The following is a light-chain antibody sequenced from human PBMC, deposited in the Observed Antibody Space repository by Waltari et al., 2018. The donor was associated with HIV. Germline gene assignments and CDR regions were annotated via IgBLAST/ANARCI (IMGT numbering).Light chain of an antibody. Sequence: QPVLTQPPSASASLGASVTLTCTLSSGYSNYKVAWYQHRPGKGPRFVMRVGTGGIVGSKGDGIPDRFSVLGSGLNRFLTIKNIQEEDEADYHCGADHGSGSNFNWVFGGGTKLTVL. CDR1: SGYSNYK. V-gene: IGLV9-49*01. CDR2: VGTGGIVG. J-gene: IGLJ3*02. CDR3: GADHGSGSNFNWV.